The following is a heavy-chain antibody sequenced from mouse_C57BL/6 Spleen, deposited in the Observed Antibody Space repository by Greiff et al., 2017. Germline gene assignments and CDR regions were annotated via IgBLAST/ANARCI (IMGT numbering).Heavy chain of an antibody. Sequence: EVNVVESGEGLVKPGGSLKLSCAASGFTFSSYAMSWVRQTPEKRLEWVAYISSGGDYIYYADTVKGRFTISRDNARNTLYLQMSSLKSEDTAMYYCTRAYYGSSWVDYWGQGTTLTVSS. V-gene: IGHV5-9-1*02. CDR2: ISSGGDYI. CDR1: GFTFSSYA. D-gene: IGHD1-1*01. CDR3: TRAYYGSSWVDY. J-gene: IGHJ2*01.